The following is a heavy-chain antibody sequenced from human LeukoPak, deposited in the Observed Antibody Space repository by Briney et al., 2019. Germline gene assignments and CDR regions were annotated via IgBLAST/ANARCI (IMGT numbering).Heavy chain of an antibody. CDR1: GYTFTGYY. D-gene: IGHD4-23*01. V-gene: IGHV1-2*02. CDR3: ASLSDPEDAYGGQIDY. Sequence: GASVKVSCKASGYTFTGYYMHWVRQAPGQGRECMGWINPNSGGTNYAQKFQGRVTMTRETYISTAYMELSRLRSDDQGVYYCASLSDPEDAYGGQIDYWGQGTLVTVSS. CDR2: INPNSGGT. J-gene: IGHJ4*02.